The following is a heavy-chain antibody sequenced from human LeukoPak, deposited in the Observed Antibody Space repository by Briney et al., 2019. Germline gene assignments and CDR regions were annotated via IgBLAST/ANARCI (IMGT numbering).Heavy chain of an antibody. CDR3: AKVGASDY. J-gene: IGHJ4*02. D-gene: IGHD1-26*01. V-gene: IGHV1-2*02. CDR1: GYTFTDYY. CDR2: INPKSGGT. Sequence: ASVKVSCKAYGYTFTDYYMHWVRQAPGQGLEWMGWINPKSGGTNYAQKFQDRVTMTRDTSISTAYMEVSGLRSDDTAVYYCAKVGASDYWGQGTLVTVSS.